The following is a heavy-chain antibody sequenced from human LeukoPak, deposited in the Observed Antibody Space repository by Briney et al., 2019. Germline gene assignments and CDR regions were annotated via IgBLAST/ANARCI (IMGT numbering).Heavy chain of an antibody. V-gene: IGHV3-23*01. CDR3: AKVRYYYGSGSYRYYFDY. J-gene: IGHJ4*02. D-gene: IGHD3-10*01. CDR2: ISGSGGST. Sequence: GTLRLSCAASGFTFSSYGMSWVRQAPGKGLEWVSAISGSGGSTYYADSVKGRFTISRDNSKNTLYLQMNSLRAEDTAVYYCAKVRYYYGSGSYRYYFDYWGQGTLVTVSS. CDR1: GFTFSSYG.